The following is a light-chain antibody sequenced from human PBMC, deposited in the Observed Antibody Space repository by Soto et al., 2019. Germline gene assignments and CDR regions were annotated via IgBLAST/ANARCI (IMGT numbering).Light chain of an antibody. V-gene: IGKV1-6*01. Sequence: AIQVTQSPSSLSASVGDRVTITCRASQRISSDLGWYQQKPGIAPKLLIYAAASLQSGVPSRFSGSGFGTDFTLTITSLQPEDVATYCCLQDHSYPRTFGQGTKVDIK. CDR3: LQDHSYPRT. J-gene: IGKJ1*01. CDR2: AAA. CDR1: QRISSD.